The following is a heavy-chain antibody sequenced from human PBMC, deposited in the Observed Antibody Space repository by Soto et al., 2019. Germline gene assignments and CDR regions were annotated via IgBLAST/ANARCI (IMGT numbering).Heavy chain of an antibody. CDR2: IYPGDSDT. CDR3: ARRAGSGYDFYYYYGMDV. J-gene: IGHJ6*02. D-gene: IGHD5-12*01. V-gene: IGHV5-51*01. CDR1: YW. Sequence: YWIGWVRQMPGKGLEWMGIIYPGDSDTRYSPSFQGQVTISADKSISTAYLQWSSLKASDTAMYYCARRAGSGYDFYYYYGMDVWGQGTTVTVSS.